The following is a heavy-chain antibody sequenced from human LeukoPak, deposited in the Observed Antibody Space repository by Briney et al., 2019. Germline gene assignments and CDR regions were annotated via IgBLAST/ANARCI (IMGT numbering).Heavy chain of an antibody. CDR1: GFTFSDYY. CDR2: ISSSGSTI. V-gene: IGHV3-11*01. CDR3: ARYSGKRWLRLSRGAFDI. Sequence: GGSLRLSCAASGFTFSDYYMSWIRQVPGKGLEWVSYISSSGSTIYYADSVKGRFTISRDNAKNSLYLQMNSLRAEDTAVYYCARYSGKRWLRLSRGAFDIWGQGTMVTVSS. D-gene: IGHD5-12*01. J-gene: IGHJ3*02.